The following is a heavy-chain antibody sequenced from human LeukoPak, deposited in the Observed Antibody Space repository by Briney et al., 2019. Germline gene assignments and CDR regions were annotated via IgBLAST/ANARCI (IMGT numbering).Heavy chain of an antibody. J-gene: IGHJ5*02. D-gene: IGHD3-10*01. CDR3: ARDRAGAQSWVALDP. V-gene: IGHV3-66*02. CDR1: GFTFSSYS. CDR2: IYGDGTT. Sequence: PGGSLRLSCAASGFTFSSYSMNWVRQAPGKGLEWVSLIYGDGTTFYTDSVKGRFTISRDSFKNTLYLQMSSLRPEDTALYYCARDRAGAQSWVALDPWGQGTLVTVSS.